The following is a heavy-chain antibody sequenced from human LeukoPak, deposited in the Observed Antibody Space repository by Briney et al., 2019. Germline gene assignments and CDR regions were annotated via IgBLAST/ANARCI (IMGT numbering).Heavy chain of an antibody. J-gene: IGHJ6*02. CDR3: ARDYGDYVGKHYYYGMDV. V-gene: IGHV4-30-4*01. CDR2: IYYSGCT. Sequence: KASQTLSLTCTVSGGSISSGDYYWSWIRQPPGKGLEWIGYIYYSGCTYYNPSLKSRVTISVDTSKNQFSLKLSSVTAADTAVYYCARDYGDYVGKHYYYGMDVWGQGTTVTVSS. D-gene: IGHD4-17*01. CDR1: GGSISSGDYY.